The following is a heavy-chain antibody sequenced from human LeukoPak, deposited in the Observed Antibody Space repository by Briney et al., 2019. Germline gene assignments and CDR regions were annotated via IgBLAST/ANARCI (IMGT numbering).Heavy chain of an antibody. CDR3: AKEAAGRLYFDY. V-gene: IGHV3-23*01. Sequence: GGSLRLSCAASGFTFINYAMSWVRQAPGKGLEWVSAISGSGYSTYYADCVKGRFTISRDNSKNTLCLQMNRLRAEDTAVYYCAKEAAGRLYFDYWGQGTLVTVSS. CDR1: GFTFINYA. CDR2: ISGSGYST. J-gene: IGHJ4*02. D-gene: IGHD6-13*01.